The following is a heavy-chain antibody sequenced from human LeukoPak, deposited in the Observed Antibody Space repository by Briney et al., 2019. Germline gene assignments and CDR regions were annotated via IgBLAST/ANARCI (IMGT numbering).Heavy chain of an antibody. CDR2: IYYNGNT. CDR1: GGSIGGHTFY. J-gene: IGHJ3*02. CDR3: ARLTALAGHRGAFDI. D-gene: IGHD6-19*01. Sequence: SETLSLTCKVSGGSIGGHTFYWDWIRQPPGKGLEWIATIYYNGNTFYNPSLKRRVAISIEMSKSQFSLHLSSVTAADTANYYCARLTALAGHRGAFDIWGPGTMVTVSS. V-gene: IGHV4-39*01.